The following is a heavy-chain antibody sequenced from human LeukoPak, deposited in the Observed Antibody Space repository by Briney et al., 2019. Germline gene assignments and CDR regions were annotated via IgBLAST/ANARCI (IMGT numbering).Heavy chain of an antibody. CDR1: GGSISSSSYY. V-gene: IGHV4-39*01. J-gene: IGHJ6*03. CDR3: ARHPYYYYYMDV. CDR2: IYYSGST. Sequence: SDTLSLTCSVSGGSISSSSYYWVWLRQPPGKGLEWIGSIYYSGSTYYNASLKSRVTISVDMSKNQFSLNLNSVTAADTAVYYCARHPYYYYYMDVWGKGTTVTVSS.